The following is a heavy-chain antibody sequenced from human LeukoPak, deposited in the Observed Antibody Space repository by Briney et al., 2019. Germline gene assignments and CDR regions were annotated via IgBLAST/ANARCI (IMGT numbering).Heavy chain of an antibody. CDR3: ARDGGRVRGVISYYFDY. D-gene: IGHD3-10*01. Sequence: PGGSLRLSCAASGFGFSFYWMTWVRQAPGKGLEWVAVISYDGSNKYYADSVKGRFTISRDNSKNTLYLQMNSLRAEDTAVYYCARDGGRVRGVISYYFDYWGQGTLVTVSS. CDR1: GFGFSFYW. J-gene: IGHJ4*02. V-gene: IGHV3-30*03. CDR2: ISYDGSNK.